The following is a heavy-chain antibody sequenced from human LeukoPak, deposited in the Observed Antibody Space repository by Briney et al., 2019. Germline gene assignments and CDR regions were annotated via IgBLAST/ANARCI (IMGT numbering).Heavy chain of an antibody. J-gene: IGHJ4*02. CDR2: ISSSSSYT. CDR3: AREFYGTDYYGSGSYDY. Sequence: GGSLRLSCAASGFTFSDYYMSWIRQAPGKGLEWVSYISSSSSYTNYADPVKGRFTISRDNAKNSLYLQMNSLRAEDTAVYYCAREFYGTDYYGSGSYDYWGQGTLVTVSS. CDR1: GFTFSDYY. D-gene: IGHD3-10*01. V-gene: IGHV3-11*05.